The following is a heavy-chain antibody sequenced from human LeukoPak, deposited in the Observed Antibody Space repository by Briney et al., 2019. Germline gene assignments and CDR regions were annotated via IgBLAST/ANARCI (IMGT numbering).Heavy chain of an antibody. CDR1: GGSFSGYY. Sequence: PSETLSLTCAVDGGSFSGYYWSSIRQPRGKGVEWIGEINHSGSTNYNPSLKSRVTISVDTSKNQFSLKLSSVTAADTAVYYCARGSRYYGSGSYPIKRRCYFDYWGQGTLVTVSS. CDR2: INHSGST. V-gene: IGHV4-34*01. D-gene: IGHD3-10*01. J-gene: IGHJ4*02. CDR3: ARGSRYYGSGSYPIKRRCYFDY.